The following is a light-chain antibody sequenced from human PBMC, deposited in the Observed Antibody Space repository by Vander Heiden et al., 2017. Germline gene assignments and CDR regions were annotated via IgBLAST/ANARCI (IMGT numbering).Light chain of an antibody. J-gene: IGKJ4*01. V-gene: IGKV2D-29*02. CDR2: EVS. CDR1: QSLLHSDGKTY. CDR3: RQSLQLPLT. Sequence: DIVMTQTPLSLSVTPGQPASISCKSSQSLLHSDGKTYLYWYLQKPGQSPQLLIYEVSNRCSGVPDRFSGSGSGTDFTLKISRVEAEDVGVYYCRQSLQLPLTFGGGTRVEMK.